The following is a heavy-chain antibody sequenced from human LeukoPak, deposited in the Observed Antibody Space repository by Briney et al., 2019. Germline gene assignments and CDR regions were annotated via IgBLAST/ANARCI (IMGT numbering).Heavy chain of an antibody. V-gene: IGHV3-48*01. J-gene: IGHJ4*02. CDR2: ISSSSSTI. CDR3: ARGRPVYYDSSGGDY. D-gene: IGHD3-22*01. CDR1: GFTFSSYS. Sequence: GGSLRLSCAASGFTFSSYSMNWVRQAPGKGLEWVSYISSSSSTIYYADSVKGRFTISRDNAKNSLYLQMNSLRAEDTAVYYCARGRPVYYDSSGGDYWGQGTLVTVSS.